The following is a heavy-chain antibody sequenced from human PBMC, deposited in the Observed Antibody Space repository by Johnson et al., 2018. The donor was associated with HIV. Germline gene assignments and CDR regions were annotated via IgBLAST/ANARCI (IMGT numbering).Heavy chain of an antibody. CDR2: ISYDGSNK. Sequence: QVQLVESGGGVVQPEMSLRLACAASGFTFSSYPMHWVRQAPGKGLEWVAVISYDGSNKYYADSVKGRFTLSRDNSKNTLYLQMNSLRAEDTAVYYCARDRGIAARPFRYAFDIWGQGTMVTVSS. D-gene: IGHD6-6*01. J-gene: IGHJ3*02. CDR1: GFTFSSYP. CDR3: ARDRGIAARPFRYAFDI. V-gene: IGHV3-30*04.